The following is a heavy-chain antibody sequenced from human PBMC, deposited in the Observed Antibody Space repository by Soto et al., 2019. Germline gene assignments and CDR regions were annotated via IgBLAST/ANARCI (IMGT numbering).Heavy chain of an antibody. CDR2: ISWDGSRT. CDR1: GFKFDDYS. V-gene: IGHV3-43*01. Sequence: VQLVESGGAVVHPGGSLRLSCAASGFKFDDYSMHWVRQTPAKRLEWVSLISWDGSRTNYADSVRGRFTISRDSSKNSLYLQMNSLRTEDTGMYYCAAADYGDYPNWFDPWGQGTLVTVSP. J-gene: IGHJ5*02. CDR3: AAADYGDYPNWFDP. D-gene: IGHD4-17*01.